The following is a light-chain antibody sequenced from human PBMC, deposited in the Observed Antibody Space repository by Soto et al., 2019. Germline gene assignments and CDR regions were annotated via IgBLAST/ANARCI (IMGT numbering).Light chain of an antibody. CDR3: SSYTSSDTLV. Sequence: QSVLTQPASVSGSPGQSITISCTGTSSDVGGYNYVSWYQQHPGKTPKLMIYEVSNRPSGVSNRFSGSKSGNTASLTISGLLAEDEADYYCSSYTSSDTLVFGAGTKLTVL. CDR1: SSDVGGYNY. V-gene: IGLV2-14*01. J-gene: IGLJ1*01. CDR2: EVS.